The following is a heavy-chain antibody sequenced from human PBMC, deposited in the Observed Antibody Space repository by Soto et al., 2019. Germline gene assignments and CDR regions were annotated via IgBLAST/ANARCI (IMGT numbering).Heavy chain of an antibody. CDR3: ARDRRSMNYYDSSGYYFDY. Sequence: PGGSLRLSCAASGFTFSSYGMHWVRQAPGKGLEWVAVIWYDGGNKHYVDSARGRFTISRDNSKNTLYLQMNSLRAEDTAVYFCARDRRSMNYYDSSGYYFDYWGQGTLVTVSS. D-gene: IGHD3-22*01. V-gene: IGHV3-33*01. CDR1: GFTFSSYG. J-gene: IGHJ4*02. CDR2: IWYDGGNK.